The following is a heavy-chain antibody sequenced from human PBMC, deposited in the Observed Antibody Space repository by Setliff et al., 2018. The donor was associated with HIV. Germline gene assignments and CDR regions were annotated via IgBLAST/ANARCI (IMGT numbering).Heavy chain of an antibody. Sequence: ASVKVSCKTSGYIFNNFGITWVRQAPGQGLEWVAWISLYNEYKYYAPHFLGRVTMSTDTSTSTVDLELRGLRADDTAIYYCARTQYTTTWPGNYWGQGTLVTVSS. CDR3: ARTQYTTTWPGNY. D-gene: IGHD1-1*01. V-gene: IGHV1-18*04. CDR2: ISLYNEYK. J-gene: IGHJ4*02. CDR1: GYIFNNFG.